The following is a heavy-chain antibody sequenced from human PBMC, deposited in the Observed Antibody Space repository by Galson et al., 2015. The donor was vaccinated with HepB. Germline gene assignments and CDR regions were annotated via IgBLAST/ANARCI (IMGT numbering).Heavy chain of an antibody. Sequence: SEPLSLTCAVYGGSFSGYYWSWIRQPPGKGLEWIGEINHSGSTNYNPSLKSRVTISVDTSKNQFSLKLSSVTAADTAVYYCARVYHPSGHCSGGSCPRGLVDYWGQGTLVTVSS. V-gene: IGHV4-34*01. D-gene: IGHD2-15*01. CDR3: ARVYHPSGHCSGGSCPRGLVDY. J-gene: IGHJ4*02. CDR1: GGSFSGYY. CDR2: INHSGST.